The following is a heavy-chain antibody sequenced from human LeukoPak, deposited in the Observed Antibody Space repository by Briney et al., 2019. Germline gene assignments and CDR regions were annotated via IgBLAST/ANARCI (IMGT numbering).Heavy chain of an antibody. CDR1: GFTFSSYA. Sequence: PGGSLRLSCAASGFTFSSYAMSWVRQAPGKGLEWVSSISSSSSYIYYADSVKGRFTISRDNAKNSLYLQMNSLRAEDTAVYYCARDADYDILTGNDYWGQGTLVTVSS. V-gene: IGHV3-21*01. CDR2: ISSSSSYI. CDR3: ARDADYDILTGNDY. D-gene: IGHD3-9*01. J-gene: IGHJ4*02.